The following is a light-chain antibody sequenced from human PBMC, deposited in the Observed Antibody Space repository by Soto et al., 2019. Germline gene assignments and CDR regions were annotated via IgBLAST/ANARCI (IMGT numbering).Light chain of an antibody. Sequence: AIRMTQSPSSFSASTGDGVTITCRASQGISSYLAWYQQKPGKAPKLLIYAASTLQSGVPSRFSGSGSGTDFTLTISCLQSEDLATYYCQQYYSYPRTFGQGTKVDIK. CDR3: QQYYSYPRT. J-gene: IGKJ1*01. CDR1: QGISSY. CDR2: AAS. V-gene: IGKV1-8*01.